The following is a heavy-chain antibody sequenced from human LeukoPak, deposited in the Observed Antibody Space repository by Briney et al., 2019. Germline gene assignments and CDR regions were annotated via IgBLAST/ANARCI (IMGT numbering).Heavy chain of an antibody. CDR2: VYYSGST. J-gene: IGHJ4*02. V-gene: IGHV4-59*12. CDR1: GGSPISYY. Sequence: PSETLSLTCTVSGGSPISYYWSWIRQPPGKGLEWIGNVYYSGSTYYNPSLKSRVTISLYTSKSQFSLRLSSVTAADTAVYYCARGGFSGSYYVYWGQGTLVTVSS. D-gene: IGHD1-26*01. CDR3: ARGGFSGSYYVY.